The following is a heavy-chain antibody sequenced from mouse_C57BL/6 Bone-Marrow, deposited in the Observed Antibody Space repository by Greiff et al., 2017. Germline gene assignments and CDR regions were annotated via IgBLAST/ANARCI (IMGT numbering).Heavy chain of an antibody. D-gene: IGHD2-12*01. Sequence: VQLQQPGAELARPGSSVKLSCKASGYTFTSYWMDWVRQRPGQGLEWIGNIYPSDSETHYNQKFKDKATLTVDKSSSTAYMQLSSLTSEDTAVYYCARGVYSNDGAYWGQGTLVTVSA. J-gene: IGHJ3*01. V-gene: IGHV1-61*01. CDR2: IYPSDSET. CDR1: GYTFTSYW. CDR3: ARGVYSNDGAY.